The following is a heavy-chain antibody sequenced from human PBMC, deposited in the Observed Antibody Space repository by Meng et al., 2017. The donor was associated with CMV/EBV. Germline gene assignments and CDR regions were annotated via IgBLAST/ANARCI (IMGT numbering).Heavy chain of an antibody. CDR1: GRSSSSGDYY. CDR3: ARAAPDYYDSSGPPDY. J-gene: IGHJ4*02. V-gene: IGHV4-30-4*08. D-gene: IGHD3-22*01. Sequence: RRESGTGLLKTPQTLSLPCTFSGRSSSSGDYYWSWIRQPPGKGLEWIGYIYYSGSTYYNPSLKSRVTISVDTSKNQFSLKLSSVTAADTAVYYCARAAPDYYDSSGPPDYWGQGTLVTVSS. CDR2: IYYSGST.